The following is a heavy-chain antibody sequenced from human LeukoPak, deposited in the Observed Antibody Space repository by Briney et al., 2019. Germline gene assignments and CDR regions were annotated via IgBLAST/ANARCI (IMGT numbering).Heavy chain of an antibody. D-gene: IGHD3-10*01. V-gene: IGHV3-30-3*01. J-gene: IGHJ4*02. CDR2: IRYGGSNK. CDR3: ARDISGSYTLDY. Sequence: GGSLRLSCAASGFTFSSYTMHWVRQAPGKGLEWVAVIRYGGSNKYYADSVKGRFTMSRDNSENTLYLQMNSLRTEDTAVYYCARDISGSYTLDYWGQGTLVTVSS. CDR1: GFTFSSYT.